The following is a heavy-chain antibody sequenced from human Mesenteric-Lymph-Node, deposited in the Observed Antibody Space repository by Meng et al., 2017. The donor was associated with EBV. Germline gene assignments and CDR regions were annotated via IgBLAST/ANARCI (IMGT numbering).Heavy chain of an antibody. V-gene: IGHV1-69*01. J-gene: IGHJ5*02. D-gene: IGHD2-21*01. CDR3: ALMGIAEHWFDP. CDR2: IIPIFGTA. CDR1: GGTFSSYA. Sequence: VQLVEPVAEVEKPGSSVEAPCKASGGTFSSYAISWVRQAAGQGLEWMVGIIPIFGTANDATKFQRRVTITADETTNTAYMELSSLRSEDTAVYYCALMGIAEHWFDPWGQGTLVTVSS.